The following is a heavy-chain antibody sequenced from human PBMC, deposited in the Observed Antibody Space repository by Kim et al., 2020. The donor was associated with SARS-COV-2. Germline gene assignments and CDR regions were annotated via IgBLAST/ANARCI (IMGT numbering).Heavy chain of an antibody. CDR2: IIPILGIA. Sequence: SVKVSCKASGGTFSSYAISWVRQAPGQGLEWMGRIIPILGIANYAQKFQGRVTITADKSTSTAYMELSSLRSEDTAVYYCAGQSMIVVVIENNWFDPWGQGTLVTVSS. CDR3: AGQSMIVVVIENNWFDP. CDR1: GGTFSSYA. D-gene: IGHD3-22*01. J-gene: IGHJ5*02. V-gene: IGHV1-69*04.